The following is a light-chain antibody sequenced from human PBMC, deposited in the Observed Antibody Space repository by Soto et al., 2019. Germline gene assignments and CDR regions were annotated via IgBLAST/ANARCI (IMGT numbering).Light chain of an antibody. J-gene: IGKJ1*01. CDR2: GAA. V-gene: IGKV3-20*01. CDR3: QQYSDSPQT. CDR1: ESVDSNY. Sequence: EIVLTQSPGTLSLSPGERATLSCRATESVDSNYLAWYQQKPGQAPRLLIYGAASRAAGTPARFSGSGSGTDFILTISRLDPEDSAVYYCQQYSDSPQTFGQGTKVDIK.